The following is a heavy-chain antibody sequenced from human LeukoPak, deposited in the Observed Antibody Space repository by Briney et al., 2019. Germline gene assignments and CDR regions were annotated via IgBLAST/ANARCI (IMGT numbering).Heavy chain of an antibody. D-gene: IGHD1-26*01. CDR2: VSASGGNT. CDR3: AKGYSGNYCADY. Sequence: PGGSLRLSCAASGFTFNTYGMSWVRQAPGKGLECVSSVSASGGNTHYADSVKGRFTISRDNSKNTLYLQMNSLSAEDTAVYYCAKGYSGNYCADYWGQGTLVTVSS. J-gene: IGHJ4*02. CDR1: GFTFNTYG. V-gene: IGHV3-23*01.